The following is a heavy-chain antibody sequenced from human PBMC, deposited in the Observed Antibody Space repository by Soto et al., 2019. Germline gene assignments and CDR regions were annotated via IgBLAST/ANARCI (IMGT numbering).Heavy chain of an antibody. Sequence: QVQLQESGPGLVKPSQTLSLTCTVSGGSISSGDYYWSWIRQPPGKGLEWIGYIYYSGSTYYNPSLKSRVTISVDTSKNQFSLKLSSVTAAETAVYYCARDGSSGYYPNYYYYGMDVWGQGTTVTVSS. D-gene: IGHD3-22*01. CDR1: GGSISSGDYY. J-gene: IGHJ6*02. CDR2: IYYSGST. V-gene: IGHV4-30-4*01. CDR3: ARDGSSGYYPNYYYYGMDV.